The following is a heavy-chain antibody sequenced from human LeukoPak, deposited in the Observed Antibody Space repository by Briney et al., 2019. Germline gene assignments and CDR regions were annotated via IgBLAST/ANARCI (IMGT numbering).Heavy chain of an antibody. J-gene: IGHJ4*02. CDR3: AKASITAAGTFLDF. CDR1: GFTFDDYA. D-gene: IGHD6-13*01. CDR2: IYGDGGST. Sequence: GGSLRLSCPATGFTFDDYAMHWLRQAPGKGLEWVSLIYGDGGSTYYADSVKGRFTISRDNSKNSLYLQMNSLRTEDTAFYHCAKASITAAGTFLDFWGQGTLVTVSS. V-gene: IGHV3-43*02.